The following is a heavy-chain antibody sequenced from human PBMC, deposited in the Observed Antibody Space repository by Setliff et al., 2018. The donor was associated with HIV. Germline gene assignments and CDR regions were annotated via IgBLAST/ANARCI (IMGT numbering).Heavy chain of an antibody. D-gene: IGHD1-1*01. Sequence: GASVKVSCKTSGYTFIDNYIHWVRQAPGQGLEWMAWINAYTGDTNYAQKFQSSVTVTRDTSISTAYMELSRLRSDDTAVYYCARDWKHVFDIWGQGTMVTVSS. CDR3: ARDWKHVFDI. CDR2: INAYTGDT. CDR1: GYTFIDNY. V-gene: IGHV1-2*02. J-gene: IGHJ3*02.